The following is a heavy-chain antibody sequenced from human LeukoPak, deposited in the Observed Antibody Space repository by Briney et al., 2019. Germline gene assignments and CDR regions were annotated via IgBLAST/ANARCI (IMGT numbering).Heavy chain of an antibody. CDR3: ARDPGYYYGSGSYYRFDY. D-gene: IGHD3-10*01. CDR2: IYYSGTT. CDR1: GGSISSSSYY. Sequence: SETLSLTCTVSGGSISSSSYYWDWIRQPPGKGLEWIGSIYYSGTTYYNPSLKSRVTISVDTSKNQFSLKLSSVTAADTAVYYCARDPGYYYGSGSYYRFDYWGQGTLVTVSS. J-gene: IGHJ4*02. V-gene: IGHV4-39*07.